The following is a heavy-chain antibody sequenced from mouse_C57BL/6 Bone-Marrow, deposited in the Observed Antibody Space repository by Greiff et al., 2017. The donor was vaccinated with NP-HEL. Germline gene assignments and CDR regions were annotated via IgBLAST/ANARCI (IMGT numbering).Heavy chain of an antibody. D-gene: IGHD2-5*01. V-gene: IGHV14-4*01. CDR3: TYYSNYDY. CDR1: GFNIKDDY. J-gene: IGHJ2*01. Sequence: VQLQQSGAELVRPGASVKLSCTASGFNIKDDYMHWVKQRPEQGLEWIGWIDPENGDTEYASKFQGKATITEDTSSNTAYLQLSSLTAKDTAVYYCTYYSNYDYWGQGTTLTVSS. CDR2: IDPENGDT.